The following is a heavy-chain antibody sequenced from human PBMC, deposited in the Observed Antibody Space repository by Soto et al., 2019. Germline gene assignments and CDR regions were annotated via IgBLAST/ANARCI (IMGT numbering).Heavy chain of an antibody. D-gene: IGHD2-21*02. CDR1: GYSISSGYY. Sequence: SETLSLTCGVSGYSISSGYYWGWIRQPPGRGLEWIASIFHSGSTYYNPSLKSRVTISVDTSKNQFSLKLSSVTAADTAVYYCARGLQYGGNSAYWGQGTLVTVSS. V-gene: IGHV4-38-2*01. J-gene: IGHJ4*02. CDR3: ARGLQYGGNSAY. CDR2: IFHSGST.